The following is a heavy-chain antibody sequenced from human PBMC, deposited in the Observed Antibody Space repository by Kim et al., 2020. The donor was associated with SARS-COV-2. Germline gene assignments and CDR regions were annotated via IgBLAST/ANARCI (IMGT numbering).Heavy chain of an antibody. Sequence: GGSLRLSCAASGFTFSSYAMHWVRQAPGKGLEGVAIISYDGNNKYYADSVKGRFTISRDNSKNTLYLQMNSLRVEDTAVYYCAKESCGDCYYYYYGMDVWGQGTTVTVSS. J-gene: IGHJ6*02. CDR2: ISYDGNNK. D-gene: IGHD2-21*02. V-gene: IGHV3-30*18. CDR1: GFTFSSYA. CDR3: AKESCGDCYYYYYGMDV.